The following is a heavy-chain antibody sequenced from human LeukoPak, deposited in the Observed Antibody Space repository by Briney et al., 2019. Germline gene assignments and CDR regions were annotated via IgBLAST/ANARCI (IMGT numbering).Heavy chain of an antibody. D-gene: IGHD3-10*01. V-gene: IGHV4-61*02. J-gene: IGHJ4*02. CDR3: ARDHSDGSGTK. Sequence: SQTLSLTCTVSGGSISSGSYYWSWIRQPAGKGLEWIGRTYTSGSTNYNPSLKSRVTISVDTSKNQFSLKLSSVTAADTAVYYCARDHSDGSGTKWGQGTLVTVSS. CDR1: GGSISSGSYY. CDR2: TYTSGST.